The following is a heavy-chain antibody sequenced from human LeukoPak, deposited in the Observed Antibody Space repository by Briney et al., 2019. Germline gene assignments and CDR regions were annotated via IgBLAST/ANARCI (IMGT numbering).Heavy chain of an antibody. CDR3: ARASMVRGRYFEY. CDR2: IYYSGST. Sequence: SETLSLTCTVSGVSISSGGYYWSWIRQHPGKGLEWIGYIYYSGSTYYNPSLKNRVTISVDTSKNQFSLKLSSVTAADTAVYYCARASMVRGRYFEYWGQGTLVTVSS. V-gene: IGHV4-31*03. CDR1: GVSISSGGYY. D-gene: IGHD3-10*01. J-gene: IGHJ4*02.